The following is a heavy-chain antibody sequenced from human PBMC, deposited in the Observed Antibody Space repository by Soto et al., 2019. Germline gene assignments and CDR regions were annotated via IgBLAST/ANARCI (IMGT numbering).Heavy chain of an antibody. J-gene: IGHJ1*01. V-gene: IGHV4-39*01. CDR2: IYYSGST. CDR3: ARQQWDGYNCYFQH. Sequence: SLTCTVSGGSISSSSYYWGWIRQPPGKGLEWIGSIYYSGSTYYYPSLKSRVTISVDTSKNQFSLKLSSVTAADTAVYYCARQQWDGYNCYFQHWGQGTLVTVSS. D-gene: IGHD5-12*01. CDR1: GGSISSSSYY.